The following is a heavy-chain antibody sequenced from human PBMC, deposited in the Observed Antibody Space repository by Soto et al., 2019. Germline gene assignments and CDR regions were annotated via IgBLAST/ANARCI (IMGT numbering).Heavy chain of an antibody. D-gene: IGHD3-9*01. Sequence: EVQLVESGGGLVEPGGSLRLSCAATGITFEEFAIHWVRQAPGKGLEWVSGINWNSGSIGYADSVKGRFTISRDNAKISLYLHLNSLRPEDTALYYCAKAPNLVTHWFDPWGQGTLVTVSS. J-gene: IGHJ5*02. CDR3: AKAPNLVTHWFDP. CDR2: INWNSGSI. V-gene: IGHV3-9*01. CDR1: GITFEEFA.